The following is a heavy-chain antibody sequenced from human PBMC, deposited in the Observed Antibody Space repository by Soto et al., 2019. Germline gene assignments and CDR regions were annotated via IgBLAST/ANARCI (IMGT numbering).Heavy chain of an antibody. J-gene: IGHJ3*01. Sequence: SETLSLTCTVSGGSIGYYYWTWIRQPPGKGLEWIGFIYYSGSTNYNPSLKSRVTMSVDASKNRFSLKLTSVTAADTAVYYCARERGVTTNDAFDVWGRGAMVTVSS. V-gene: IGHV4-59*01. D-gene: IGHD4-17*01. CDR1: GGSIGYYY. CDR2: IYYSGST. CDR3: ARERGVTTNDAFDV.